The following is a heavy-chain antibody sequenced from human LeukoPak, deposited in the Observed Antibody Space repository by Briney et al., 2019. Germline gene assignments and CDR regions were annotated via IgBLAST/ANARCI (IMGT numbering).Heavy chain of an antibody. CDR2: INPSGGST. Sequence: ASVKVSCKVSGYTLTELSMHWVRQAPGQGLEWMGIINPSGGSTSYAQKFQGRVTMTRDTSTSTVYMELRSLRSDDTAVYYCARVPGYGDYVHDYWGQGTLVTVSS. CDR1: GYTLTELS. J-gene: IGHJ4*02. CDR3: ARVPGYGDYVHDY. V-gene: IGHV1-46*01. D-gene: IGHD4-17*01.